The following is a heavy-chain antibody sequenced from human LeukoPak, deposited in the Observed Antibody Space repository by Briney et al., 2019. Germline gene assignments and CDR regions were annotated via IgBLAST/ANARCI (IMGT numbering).Heavy chain of an antibody. D-gene: IGHD3-22*01. CDR2: VNPNSGGT. CDR1: GYTFTGYY. V-gene: IGHV1-2*02. J-gene: IGHJ4*02. CDR3: ARWDYYDTSAYSGDFDY. Sequence: ASVKVSCKASGYTFTGYYMHWVRQARGQGLEWMGWVNPNSGGTKYAQKFQGRVTMTRDTSISTVYMELSSLRSDDTAVYYCARWDYYDTSAYSGDFDYWGQGTLVTVSS.